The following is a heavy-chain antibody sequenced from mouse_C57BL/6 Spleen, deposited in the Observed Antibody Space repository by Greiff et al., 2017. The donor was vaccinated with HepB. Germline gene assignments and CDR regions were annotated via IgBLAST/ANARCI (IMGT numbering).Heavy chain of an antibody. J-gene: IGHJ2*01. CDR1: GYTFTSYG. CDR2: IYPRSGNT. D-gene: IGHD4-1*01. Sequence: VQLKESGAELARPGASVKLSCKASGYTFTSYGISWVKQRTGQGLEWIGEIYPRSGNTYYNEKFKGKATLTADKSSSTAYMELRSLTSEDSAVYFCARSGRGPGDYFDYWGQGTTLTVSS. CDR3: ARSGRGPGDYFDY. V-gene: IGHV1-81*01.